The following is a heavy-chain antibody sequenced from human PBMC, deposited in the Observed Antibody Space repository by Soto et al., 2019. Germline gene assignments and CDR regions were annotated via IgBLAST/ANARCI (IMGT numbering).Heavy chain of an antibody. Sequence: GGSLRLSYASSGFTSSNYAMTWVRPATGRGLEWVSGISETGGSIFYADSVKGRFTISRDNSKSTLYLQMNSLRVEDTAIYYCAKGGRRRGSYPPLDYWGQGTVVTVSS. CDR3: AKGGRRRGSYPPLDY. CDR1: GFTSSNYA. J-gene: IGHJ4*02. CDR2: ISETGGSI. V-gene: IGHV3-23*01. D-gene: IGHD1-26*01.